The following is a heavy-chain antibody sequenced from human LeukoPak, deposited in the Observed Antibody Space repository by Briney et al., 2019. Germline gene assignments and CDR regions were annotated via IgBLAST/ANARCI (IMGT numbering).Heavy chain of an antibody. Sequence: PGGSLRLSCAASGFTFSDYYMSWLRQAPGKGLEWVSYIISSGSTIYYADSVKGRFTISRDNAKNSLYLQMNSLRAEDTAVYYCARLILNWFDPWGQGTLVTVSS. CDR3: ARLILNWFDP. J-gene: IGHJ5*02. CDR1: GFTFSDYY. D-gene: IGHD3-16*01. CDR2: IISSGSTI. V-gene: IGHV3-11*04.